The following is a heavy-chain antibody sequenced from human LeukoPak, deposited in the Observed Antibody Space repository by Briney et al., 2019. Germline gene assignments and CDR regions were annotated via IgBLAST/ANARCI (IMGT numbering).Heavy chain of an antibody. CDR2: INPSGGST. CDR3: AREAGKRRHLLRARFYYYFDS. D-gene: IGHD3-22*01. V-gene: IGHV1-46*01. Sequence: GASVKVSCKASGYTFTSYYMRWVRQAPGQGLEWMGIINPSGGSTSYAQKFQGRVTMTSDTSTSTVYMELSSLKSEDTAVYYCAREAGKRRHLLRARFYYYFDSWGQGTLVTVSS. J-gene: IGHJ4*02. CDR1: GYTFTSYY.